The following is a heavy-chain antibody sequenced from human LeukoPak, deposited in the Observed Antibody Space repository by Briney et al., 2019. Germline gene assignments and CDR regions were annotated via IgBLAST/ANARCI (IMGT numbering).Heavy chain of an antibody. CDR3: VRMKMVRGAPWGFDY. D-gene: IGHD3-10*01. Sequence: GGSLRLSCAASAFTFSNYWMHWVRQTPGKGLVWVARIDSDGTTATYADSVKGRFTISRDNAKNTLYLQMNSLRAEDTALYYCVRMKMVRGAPWGFDYWGQGTLVSVSS. CDR2: IDSDGTTA. J-gene: IGHJ4*02. CDR1: AFTFSNYW. V-gene: IGHV3-74*01.